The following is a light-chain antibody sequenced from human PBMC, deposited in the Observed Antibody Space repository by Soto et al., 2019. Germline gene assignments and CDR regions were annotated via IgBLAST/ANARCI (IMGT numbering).Light chain of an antibody. J-gene: IGLJ1*01. V-gene: IGLV3-1*01. CDR1: KLGDKY. Sequence: SYELTQPPSVSVSPGQTATIPCSGDKLGDKYASWYQQKPGQSPLLVIYQDSKRPSGIPERFSGSNSGNTATLIISGTQSMDEAEYYCQAWDSSTAVFGSGTKVTVL. CDR3: QAWDSSTAV. CDR2: QDS.